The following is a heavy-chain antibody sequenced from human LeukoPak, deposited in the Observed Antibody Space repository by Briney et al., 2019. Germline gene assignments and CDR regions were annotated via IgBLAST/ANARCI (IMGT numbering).Heavy chain of an antibody. J-gene: IGHJ4*02. CDR1: GGSISCSSYY. CDR2: IYYSGST. V-gene: IGHV4-39*01. D-gene: IGHD5-24*01. CDR3: ARAWGGWLQLYYFDY. Sequence: ASETLSLTCTVSGGSISCSSYYWGWIRQPPGKGLEWIGSIYYSGSTYYNPSLKSRVTISVDTSKNQFSLKLSSVTAADTAVYYCARAWGGWLQLYYFDYWGQGTLVTVSS.